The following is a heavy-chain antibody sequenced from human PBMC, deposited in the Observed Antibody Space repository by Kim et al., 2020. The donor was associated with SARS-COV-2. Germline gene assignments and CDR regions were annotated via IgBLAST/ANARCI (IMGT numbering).Heavy chain of an antibody. CDR3: ARVRSSGYFTDY. J-gene: IGHJ4*02. V-gene: IGHV1-69*04. D-gene: IGHD3-22*01. Sequence: NDAQKFPVRVTITADKATSTAYMELSSLRSEDTAVYYCARVRSSGYFTDYWGQGTLVTVSS.